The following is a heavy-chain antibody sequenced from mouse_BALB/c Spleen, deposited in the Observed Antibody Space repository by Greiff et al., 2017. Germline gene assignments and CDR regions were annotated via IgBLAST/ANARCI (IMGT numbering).Heavy chain of an antibody. D-gene: IGHD2-14*01. Sequence: VQLKQSGGGLVKPGGSPKLSCAASGFTFSDYYMYWVRQTPEKRLEWVATISDGGSYTYYPDSVKGRFTISRDNAKNNLYLQMSSLKSEDTAMYYCARDRPYYRYDYYAMDYWGQGTSVTVSS. CDR1: GFTFSDYY. J-gene: IGHJ4*01. V-gene: IGHV5-4*02. CDR2: ISDGGSYT. CDR3: ARDRPYYRYDYYAMDY.